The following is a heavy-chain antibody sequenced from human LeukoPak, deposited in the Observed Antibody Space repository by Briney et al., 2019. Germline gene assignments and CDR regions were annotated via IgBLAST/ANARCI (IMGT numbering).Heavy chain of an antibody. CDR2: IDPSDSYT. V-gene: IGHV5-10-1*01. D-gene: IGHD2-15*01. CDR1: GYSFTSYW. CDR3: ATLKRVVVAATPRPTWFDP. Sequence: PGESLKISCKGSGYSFTSYWIGWVRQMPGKGLEWMGRIDPSDSYTNYSPSFQGHVTISADKSISTAYLQWSSLKASDTAMYYCATLKRVVVAATPRPTWFDPWGQGTLVTVSS. J-gene: IGHJ5*02.